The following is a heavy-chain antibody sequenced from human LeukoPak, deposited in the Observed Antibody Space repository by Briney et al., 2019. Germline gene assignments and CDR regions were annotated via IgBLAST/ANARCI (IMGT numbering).Heavy chain of an antibody. CDR2: VSGSGGST. J-gene: IGHJ4*02. Sequence: QPGGSLRLSCAASGFTFSSYAMSWVRQAPGKGLEWVSEVSGSGGSTYYADSVKGRFTISKDKSQNTVWLQMNSLRAEDTAVYFCAKRGVVIRVILVGFHKEAYYFDSWGQGALVTVSS. CDR1: GFTFSSYA. V-gene: IGHV3-23*01. D-gene: IGHD3-22*01. CDR3: AKRGVVIRVILVGFHKEAYYFDS.